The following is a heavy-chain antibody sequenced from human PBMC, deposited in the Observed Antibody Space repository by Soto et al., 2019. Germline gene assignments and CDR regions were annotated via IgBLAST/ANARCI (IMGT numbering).Heavy chain of an antibody. D-gene: IGHD3-22*01. CDR1: GGTFSSYA. V-gene: IGHV1-69*13. CDR2: IIPIFGTA. CDR3: TVIFYYDSGVSYYFDY. Sequence: SVKVSCKASGGTFSSYAISWVRQAPGQGLEWMGGIIPIFGTANYAQKFQGRVTITADESTSTAYMKLSSLRSEDTAVYYCTVIFYYDSGVSYYFDYGGKEPLVTVSS. J-gene: IGHJ4*02.